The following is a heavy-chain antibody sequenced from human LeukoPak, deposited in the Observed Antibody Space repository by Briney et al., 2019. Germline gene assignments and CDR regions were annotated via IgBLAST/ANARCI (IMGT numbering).Heavy chain of an antibody. CDR3: ARDNGYSGYDPAYYYYGMDV. D-gene: IGHD5-12*01. Sequence: ASVKVSCTASGYTFTSYYMHWVRQAPGQGLEWMGIINPSGGSTSYAQKFQGRVTMTRDTSTSTVYMELSSLRSEDTAVYYCARDNGYSGYDPAYYYYGMDVWGQGTTVTVSS. CDR2: INPSGGST. CDR1: GYTFTSYY. J-gene: IGHJ6*02. V-gene: IGHV1-46*01.